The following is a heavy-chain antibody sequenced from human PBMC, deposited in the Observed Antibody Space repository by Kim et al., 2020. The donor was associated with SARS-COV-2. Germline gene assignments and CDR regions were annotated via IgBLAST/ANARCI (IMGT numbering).Heavy chain of an antibody. CDR3: ARASQWLPFDY. V-gene: IGHV3-30*04. J-gene: IGHJ4*02. Sequence: GGSLRLSCAASGFTFSSYAMHWVRQAPGKGLEWVAVISYDGSNKYYADSVKGRFTISRDNSKNTLYLQMNSLRAEDTAVYYCARASQWLPFDYWGQGTLFTVSS. D-gene: IGHD5-12*01. CDR2: ISYDGSNK. CDR1: GFTFSSYA.